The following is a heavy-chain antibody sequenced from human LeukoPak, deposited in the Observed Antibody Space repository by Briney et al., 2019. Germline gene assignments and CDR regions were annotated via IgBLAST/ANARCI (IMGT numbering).Heavy chain of an antibody. CDR2: ISAYNGNT. D-gene: IGHD3-22*01. V-gene: IGHV1-18*01. Sequence: ASVKVSCKASGYTFTSYGISWVRQAPGQGLEWMGWISAYNGNTNYAQKLQGRVTMTTDTSTSTAYMELRSLRSDDTAVYCCARDTYYYDSSGSPGFDYWGQGTLVTVSS. J-gene: IGHJ4*02. CDR3: ARDTYYYDSSGSPGFDY. CDR1: GYTFTSYG.